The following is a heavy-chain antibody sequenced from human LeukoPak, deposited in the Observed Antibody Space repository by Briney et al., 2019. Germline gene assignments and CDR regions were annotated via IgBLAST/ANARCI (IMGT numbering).Heavy chain of an antibody. J-gene: IGHJ4*02. D-gene: IGHD3-10*01. V-gene: IGHV3-23*01. CDR3: AKASGSPYYFDY. CDR2: ISANGGAT. Sequence: PGGSLRLSCAASGFTFSNFAMSWVRQAPGKGLECVSLISANGGATYYADSVKGRFTISRDNSKSTLYLQMNSTRADNTAVYYCAKASGSPYYFDYWGQGTLVTVSS. CDR1: GFTFSNFA.